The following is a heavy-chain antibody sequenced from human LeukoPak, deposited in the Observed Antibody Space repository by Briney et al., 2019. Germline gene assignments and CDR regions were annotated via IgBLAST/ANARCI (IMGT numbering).Heavy chain of an antibody. V-gene: IGHV3-30*02. CDR2: IRYDGSNK. CDR3: AKDFWFGENYYMDV. CDR1: GFTFSSYG. Sequence: GRPLRLSCAASGFTFSSYGMHWVRQAPGKGLEWVAFIRYDGSNKYFAESVKGRFAISRDNSKNTLYLQMNSLRAEDTAVYYCAKDFWFGENYYMDVWGKGTTVTVSS. J-gene: IGHJ6*03. D-gene: IGHD3-10*01.